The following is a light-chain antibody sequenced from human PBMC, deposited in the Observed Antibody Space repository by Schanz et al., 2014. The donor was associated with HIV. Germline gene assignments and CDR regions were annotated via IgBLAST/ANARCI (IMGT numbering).Light chain of an antibody. CDR2: GAS. V-gene: IGKV3-20*01. J-gene: IGKJ2*01. CDR1: QTVSNA. CDR3: QQYGSSPRT. Sequence: ETVMTQSPATLSVSPGERATLSCRASQTVSNALAWYQQKPGQAPRLLIYGASRRATGIPDRFSGSGSGTDFTLTISRLEPEDFAVYYCQQYGSSPRTFGQGTKLEIK.